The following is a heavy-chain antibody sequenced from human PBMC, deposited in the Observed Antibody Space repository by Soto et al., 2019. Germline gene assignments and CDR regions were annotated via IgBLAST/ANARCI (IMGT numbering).Heavy chain of an antibody. CDR1: GFSLTTRGVG. V-gene: IGHV2-5*02. CDR2: IYWDDDK. Sequence: QITLKESGPTLVKPTQTLTLTCTFSGFSLTTRGVGVGWIRQPPGKDLECLALIYWDDDKRYSPSLQSRLSITKDASKNQVVLTMTNGDPVDTATYYCAHIPNYYQYDWFDPWGQGTLVSVSS. J-gene: IGHJ5*02. CDR3: AHIPNYYQYDWFDP. D-gene: IGHD3-16*01.